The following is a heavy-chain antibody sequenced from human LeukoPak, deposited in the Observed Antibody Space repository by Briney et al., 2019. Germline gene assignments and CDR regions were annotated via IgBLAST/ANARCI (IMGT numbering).Heavy chain of an antibody. Sequence: GGSLRLSCAASGFTVSRYGMHWVRQAPGKGLEGVAYLQYDGSNQQYADSVKGRFSVSRDNSKNTLYLQMNSLRAEDTAVYYCAKKYSTGLDPWGQGTLVTVSS. V-gene: IGHV3-30*02. CDR2: LQYDGSNQ. D-gene: IGHD1-26*01. CDR1: GFTVSRYG. CDR3: AKKYSTGLDP. J-gene: IGHJ5*02.